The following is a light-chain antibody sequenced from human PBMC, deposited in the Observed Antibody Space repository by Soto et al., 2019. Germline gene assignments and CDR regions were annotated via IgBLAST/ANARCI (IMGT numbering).Light chain of an antibody. CDR1: QSISSW. CDR3: QQYNSYWT. V-gene: IGKV1-5*01. J-gene: IGKJ1*01. Sequence: DIQMTQSPSTLSASVGDRVTITCRSSQSISSWLAWYQQKPGKAPKLLIYDASSLESGVTSRFSGSGSGTEFTLTISSLQPDDFANYYCQQYNSYWTFGQGTKVEIK. CDR2: DAS.